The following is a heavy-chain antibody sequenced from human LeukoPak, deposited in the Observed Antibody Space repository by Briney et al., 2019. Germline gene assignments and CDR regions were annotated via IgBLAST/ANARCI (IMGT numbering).Heavy chain of an antibody. Sequence: PGGSLRLSCAASGLTLSSDGMNWVRQAPGQGLEWVAVIWYDGNNKYYTDSVKGRFSISRDNSKNTLYLQMNSLRAEDTALYYCARDLHYYVAMDVWGQGTTVTVSS. D-gene: IGHD3-10*02. CDR2: IWYDGNNK. V-gene: IGHV3-33*01. CDR1: GLTLSSDG. J-gene: IGHJ6*02. CDR3: ARDLHYYVAMDV.